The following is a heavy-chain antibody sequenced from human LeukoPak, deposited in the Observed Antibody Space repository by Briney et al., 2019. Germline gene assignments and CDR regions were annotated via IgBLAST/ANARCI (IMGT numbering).Heavy chain of an antibody. Sequence: ASVKVSCKASGYTFTSYYMHWVRQAPGQGLEWMGIINPSGGSTSYAQKFQGRVTMTRDTSTSTVYMELSSLRSEDTAVYYCARDEYYGSGELLRLYYYMDVWGKGTTVTISS. CDR2: INPSGGST. V-gene: IGHV1-46*01. D-gene: IGHD3-10*01. CDR3: ARDEYYGSGELLRLYYYMDV. CDR1: GYTFTSYY. J-gene: IGHJ6*03.